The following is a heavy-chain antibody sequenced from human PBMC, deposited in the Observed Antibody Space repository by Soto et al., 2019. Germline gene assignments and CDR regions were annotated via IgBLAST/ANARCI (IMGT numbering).Heavy chain of an antibody. V-gene: IGHV3-7*03. CDR2: IKQDGSEK. D-gene: IGHD6-13*01. J-gene: IGHJ6*02. Sequence: SGGSLRLSCAASGFTFSSYWMSWVRQAPGKGLEWVANIKQDGSEKYYVNSVKGRFTISRDNAKNSLYLQMNSLRAEDTAVYYCARDGGRAAAGTYHYYYGMDVWGQGTTVTVSS. CDR3: ARDGGRAAAGTYHYYYGMDV. CDR1: GFTFSSYW.